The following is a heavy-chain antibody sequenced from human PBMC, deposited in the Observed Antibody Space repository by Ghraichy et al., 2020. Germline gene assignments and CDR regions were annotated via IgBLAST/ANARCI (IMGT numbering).Heavy chain of an antibody. Sequence: GGSLRLSCAASGFTFNTHGMNWVRQAPGKGLEWVSAISGSGETTYYADSVRGRFTISRDNSKNMVYLQMNTLRVEDTAVYYCVKPARQWLDYYYFDYWGQGDLVTVSS. D-gene: IGHD6-19*01. V-gene: IGHV3-23*01. CDR1: GFTFNTHG. CDR2: ISGSGETT. J-gene: IGHJ4*02. CDR3: VKPARQWLDYYYFDY.